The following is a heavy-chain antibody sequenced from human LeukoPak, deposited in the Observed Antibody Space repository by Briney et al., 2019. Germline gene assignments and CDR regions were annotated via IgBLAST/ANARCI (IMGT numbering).Heavy chain of an antibody. Sequence: ASVKVSCKASGYTFTSYYMHWVRQAPGQGLEWMGIINPSGGSTSHAQKFQGRVTMTRDTSTSTVYMELSSLRSEDTAVYYCARVGIAAAGTRWFDPWGQGTLVTVSS. CDR2: INPSGGST. V-gene: IGHV1-46*01. D-gene: IGHD6-13*01. CDR1: GYTFTSYY. J-gene: IGHJ5*02. CDR3: ARVGIAAAGTRWFDP.